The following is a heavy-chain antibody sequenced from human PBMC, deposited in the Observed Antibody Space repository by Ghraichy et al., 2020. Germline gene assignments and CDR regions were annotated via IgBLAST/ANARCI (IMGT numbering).Heavy chain of an antibody. CDR2: ITSSSRTT. CDR3: ARASTAVRFFCYAGMDV. CDR1: GFSFSSYG. Sequence: GGSLRLSCVGSGFSFSSYGMNWVRQSPGKGLEWVSYITSSSRTTSYADSVKGRFTISRDNAQNSLYLQMNSLRDEDTAVYYCARASTAVRFFCYAGMDVWGQGTTVTVSS. V-gene: IGHV3-48*02. D-gene: IGHD4-23*01. J-gene: IGHJ6*02.